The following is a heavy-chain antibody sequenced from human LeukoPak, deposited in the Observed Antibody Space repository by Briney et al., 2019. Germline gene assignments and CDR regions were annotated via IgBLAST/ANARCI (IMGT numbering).Heavy chain of an antibody. CDR2: IIPMFGST. CDR3: ARGYDVGVDVPYSY. D-gene: IGHD5-12*01. CDR1: GCTFSSFT. Sequence: SVKVSCMVSGCTFSSFTISWLRQAPGQGLEWMGGIIPMFGSTNYAQKFQGRVTNTADNSTSTAYMEVTSLTTDDTAVEHGARGYDVGVDVPYSYWGQGTLVIVSS. V-gene: IGHV1-69*06. J-gene: IGHJ4*02.